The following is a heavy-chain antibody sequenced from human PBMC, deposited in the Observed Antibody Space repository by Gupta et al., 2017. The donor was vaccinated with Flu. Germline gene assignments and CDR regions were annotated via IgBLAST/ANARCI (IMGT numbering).Heavy chain of an antibody. CDR3: AKYTETLDY. Sequence: GMHWGRQAPGKWLEWVAVISFDGTIKYYADSVKGRFTISRDNSKNTLWLHMNSLRVEDTAVYTCAKYTETLDYWGQGTLVTVSS. V-gene: IGHV3-30*18. CDR2: ISFDGTIK. J-gene: IGHJ4*02. CDR1: G.